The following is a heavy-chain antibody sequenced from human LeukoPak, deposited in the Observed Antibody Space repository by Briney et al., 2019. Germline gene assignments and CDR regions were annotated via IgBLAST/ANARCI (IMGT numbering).Heavy chain of an antibody. CDR2: IYYRGSA. D-gene: IGHD3-3*01. V-gene: IGHV4-30-4*01. J-gene: IGHJ5*02. Sequence: SETLSLTRTVSLGSISSGDYYWSWIRHPPGKGLEWIGYIYYRGSAYYNPSLKSRVTISVDTSKNQFSLKLSSVTAADTAVYYCAREDYTNWFDPWGQGTLVTVSS. CDR3: AREDYTNWFDP. CDR1: LGSISSGDYY.